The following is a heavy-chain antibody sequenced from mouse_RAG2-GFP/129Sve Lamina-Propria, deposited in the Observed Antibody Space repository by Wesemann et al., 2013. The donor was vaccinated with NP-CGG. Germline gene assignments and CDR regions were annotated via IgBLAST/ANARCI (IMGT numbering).Heavy chain of an antibody. CDR2: INPNNGGT. CDR1: GYTFTDYY. D-gene: IGHD2-4*01. J-gene: IGHJ2*01. V-gene: IGHV1-26*01. CDR3: ARLRDYPYYFDY. Sequence: EVQLQQSGPELVKPGASVKISCKASGYTFTDYYMNWVKQSHGKSLEWIGDINPNNGGTSYNQKFKGKATLTVNKSSSTAYMELRSLTSEDSAVYYCARLRDYPYYFDYWGQGTTLTVSS.